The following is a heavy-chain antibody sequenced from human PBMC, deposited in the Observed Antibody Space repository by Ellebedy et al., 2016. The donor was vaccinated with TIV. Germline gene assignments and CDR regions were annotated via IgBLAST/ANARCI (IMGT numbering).Heavy chain of an antibody. CDR2: IFHRGSS. V-gene: IGHV4-61*01. CDR3: ARVPAATIYYGMDV. J-gene: IGHJ6*02. CDR1: GTSVSGGSYY. D-gene: IGHD2-2*01. Sequence: LVKPSETLSLTCTVSGTSVSGGSYYWTWIRQPPGKGLEWIGYIFHRGSSDYSPSLKSRATMSLDTSKNQFSLKLNSVTAADTAVYYCARVPAATIYYGMDVWGQGTTVTVSS.